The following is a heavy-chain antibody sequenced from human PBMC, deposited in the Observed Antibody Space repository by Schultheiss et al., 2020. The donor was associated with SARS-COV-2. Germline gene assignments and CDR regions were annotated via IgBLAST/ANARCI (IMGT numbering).Heavy chain of an antibody. CDR3: ARQLVKENDAFDI. CDR1: GYSFTSYW. Sequence: GESLKISCKGSGYSFTSYWIGWVRQMPGKGLEWMGIIYPGDSDTTYSPSFQGQVTISADKSISTAYLQWSSLKASDTAMYYCARQLVKENDAFDIWGQGTMVTVSS. J-gene: IGHJ3*02. CDR2: IYPGDSDT. D-gene: IGHD6-6*01. V-gene: IGHV5-51*01.